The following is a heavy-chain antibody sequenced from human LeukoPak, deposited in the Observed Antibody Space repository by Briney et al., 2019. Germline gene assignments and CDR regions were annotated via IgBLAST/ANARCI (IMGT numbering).Heavy chain of an antibody. V-gene: IGHV3-7*01. CDR3: ARGIDYGDDESWFDP. J-gene: IGHJ5*02. CDR1: GFTFSSYW. D-gene: IGHD4-17*01. Sequence: GGSLRLSCAASGFTFSSYWMSWVRQAPGKGLEWVANIKQDGSEKYYVDSVKGRITISRDNAKNSLYLQMNSLRAEDTAVYYCARGIDYGDDESWFDPWGQGTLVTVSS. CDR2: IKQDGSEK.